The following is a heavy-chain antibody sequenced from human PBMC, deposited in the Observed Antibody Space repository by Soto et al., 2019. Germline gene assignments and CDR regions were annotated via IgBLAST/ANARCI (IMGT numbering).Heavy chain of an antibody. CDR2: IWYDASDK. Sequence: QVQLVESGGGVVQPGTSLRLSCVASGFTFSSYGMHWVRQAPGKGLEWVAVIWYDASDKFYADSVKGRFTISRDNSKNTLYLQMNSLRAEDTAVYYCATWQQLARDNWFYPRGQGTLVTVSS. J-gene: IGHJ5*02. V-gene: IGHV3-33*01. CDR3: ATWQQLARDNWFYP. D-gene: IGHD6-13*01. CDR1: GFTFSSYG.